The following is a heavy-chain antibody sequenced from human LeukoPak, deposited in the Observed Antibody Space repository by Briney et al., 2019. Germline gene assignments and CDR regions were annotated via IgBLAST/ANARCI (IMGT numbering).Heavy chain of an antibody. CDR1: GFTFSSYS. V-gene: IGHV3-48*01. D-gene: IGHD3-10*01. CDR2: ISTSRTTI. J-gene: IGHJ4*02. Sequence: GGSLRLSCAASGFTFSSYSMNWVRQAPGKGLEWVSYISTSRTTIYYADSVEGRFTISRDNSKNTLYPQMNSLRAEDTAVYYCAGSYYNVFDYWGQGTLVTVSS. CDR3: AGSYYNVFDY.